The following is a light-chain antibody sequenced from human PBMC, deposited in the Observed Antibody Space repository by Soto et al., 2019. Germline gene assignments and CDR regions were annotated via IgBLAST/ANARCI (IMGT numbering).Light chain of an antibody. Sequence: QSALTQPPSASGSPGQSVTISCTESSSDVGAYNYVSWYQQYPGKAPKLMIYEVSKRPSGVPDRFSGSKSGKTASLTVSGLHPEDEAEYYCTTYAGSNIWVFGGGTKLTV. CDR2: EVS. CDR3: TTYAGSNIWV. J-gene: IGLJ3*02. CDR1: SSDVGAYNY. V-gene: IGLV2-8*01.